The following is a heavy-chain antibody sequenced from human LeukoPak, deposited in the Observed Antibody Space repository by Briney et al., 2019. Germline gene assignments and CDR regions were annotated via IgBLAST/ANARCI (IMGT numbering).Heavy chain of an antibody. CDR2: ISSGSSTT. CDR3: ARDLDYGGRSNFDH. Sequence: GGSLRLSCAASGFTFSPLGMNWVRQAPGRGLEWDSYISSGSSTTYYADSVKGRFTISRDNAKNSLYLQVNSLRDEDTAVYYCARDLDYGGRSNFDHWGQGTLVTVSS. V-gene: IGHV3-48*02. CDR1: GFTFSPLG. D-gene: IGHD4-23*01. J-gene: IGHJ4*02.